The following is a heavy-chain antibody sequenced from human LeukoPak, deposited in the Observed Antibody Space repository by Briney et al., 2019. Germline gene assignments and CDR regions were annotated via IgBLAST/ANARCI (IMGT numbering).Heavy chain of an antibody. CDR2: IYTSGST. CDR1: GGSISSYY. D-gene: IGHD6-13*01. J-gene: IGHJ6*02. CDR3: ARDQYSSSTRTYYGMDV. Sequence: SETLSLTCTVSGGSISSYYWSWIRQPAGKGLERIGRIYTSGSTNYNPSLKSRVTMSVDTSKNQFSLKLSSVTAADTAVYYCARDQYSSSTRTYYGMDVWGQGTTVTVSS. V-gene: IGHV4-4*07.